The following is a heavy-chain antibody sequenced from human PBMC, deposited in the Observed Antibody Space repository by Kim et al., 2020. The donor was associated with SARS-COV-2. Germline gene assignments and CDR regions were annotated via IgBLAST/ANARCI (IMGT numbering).Heavy chain of an antibody. D-gene: IGHD6-13*01. Sequence: PSLKSRVTISVDQSKTPFALQLTSVTSADTAVYYCAKSYSSRWSHLPFDYWGQGTLVTVSS. V-gene: IGHV4-4*02. J-gene: IGHJ4*02. CDR3: AKSYSSRWSHLPFDY.